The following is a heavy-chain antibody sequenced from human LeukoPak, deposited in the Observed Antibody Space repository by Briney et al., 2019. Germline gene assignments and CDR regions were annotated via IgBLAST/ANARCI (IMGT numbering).Heavy chain of an antibody. V-gene: IGHV3-74*01. CDR3: ARDFMYSISCAGC. CDR1: GFTFSSYW. CDR2: IKTDGSST. D-gene: IGHD6-13*01. J-gene: IGHJ4*02. Sequence: GGSLRLSCTASGFTFSSYWMHWVRQVPGKGLMWVSRIKTDGSSTSYADSVKGRFTISRDNAKNTLYLQMNSLRVEDTAVYYCARDFMYSISCAGCWGQGTLVTVSS.